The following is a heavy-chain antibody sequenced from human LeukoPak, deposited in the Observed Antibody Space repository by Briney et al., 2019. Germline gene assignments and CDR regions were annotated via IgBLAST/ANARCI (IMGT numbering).Heavy chain of an antibody. J-gene: IGHJ4*02. CDR3: ARVGGSSWYMVD. Sequence: PSQTLSLTCTVSGGSISSGSYYWSWIRQPAGKGLEWIGRIYASGGTNYNPSLKSRVTISVDTSKNQFSLKLSSVTAADTAVYYCARVGGSSWYMVDWGQGTLVTVSS. CDR2: IYASGGT. CDR1: GGSISSGSYY. D-gene: IGHD6-13*01. V-gene: IGHV4-61*02.